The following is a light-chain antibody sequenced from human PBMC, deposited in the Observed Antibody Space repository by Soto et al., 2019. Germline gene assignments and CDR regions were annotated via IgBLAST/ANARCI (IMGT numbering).Light chain of an antibody. CDR2: GAS. CDR3: QQFGSSPGFT. CDR1: QSINSRY. Sequence: EIVLTQSPGTLSLSPGERATLSCRASQSINSRYLAWYQQKPGQAPTLLIYGASSRAPGIPDRFSGSGSGTDFTLSISRLEPEDFAVYYCQQFGSSPGFTFGPGTKVDIK. J-gene: IGKJ3*01. V-gene: IGKV3-20*01.